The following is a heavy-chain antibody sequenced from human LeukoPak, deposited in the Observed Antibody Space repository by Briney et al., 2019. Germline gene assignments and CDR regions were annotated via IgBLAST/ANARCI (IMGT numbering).Heavy chain of an antibody. D-gene: IGHD3-10*01. CDR2: INPNSGGT. J-gene: IGHJ5*02. V-gene: IGHV1-2*02. CDR1: GYTFTGYY. CDR3: ARDLGHYYGSGSYYDNWFDP. Sequence: ASVKVSCKASGYTFTGYYMHWVRQAPGQGLEWMGWINPNSGGTNYAQKFQGRVTMTRDTSISTAYMELSRLRSDDTAVYYCARDLGHYYGSGSYYDNWFDPWGQGTLVTVSS.